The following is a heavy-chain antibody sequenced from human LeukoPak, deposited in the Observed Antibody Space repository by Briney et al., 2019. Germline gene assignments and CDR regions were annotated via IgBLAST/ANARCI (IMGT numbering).Heavy chain of an antibody. J-gene: IGHJ4*02. CDR2: IKQDGSEK. CDR1: EFTFSSYW. Sequence: GGSLRLSCAASEFTFSSYWMSWVRQAPGKGLEWVANIKQDGSEKYYVDSVKGRFTISRDNAKNSLYLQMNSLRAEDTALYYCARDFMFGGVIVLGELDYWGQGTLVTVSS. D-gene: IGHD3-16*02. CDR3: ARDFMFGGVIVLGELDY. V-gene: IGHV3-7*03.